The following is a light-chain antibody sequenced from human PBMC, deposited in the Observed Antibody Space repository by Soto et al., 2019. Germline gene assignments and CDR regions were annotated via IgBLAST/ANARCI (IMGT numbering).Light chain of an antibody. J-gene: IGKJ1*01. CDR3: QQRSNWPPMWT. V-gene: IGKV3-11*01. CDR2: DAS. CDR1: QSLLYSDGYNY. Sequence: EIVMTQSLLSLPLPPEERASISCRSSQSLLYSDGYNYLDWYQQKPGQAPRLLIYDASNRATGIPARFSGSSSGTDFTLTISSLEPEDFAVYYCQQRSNWPPMWTVGQWTKVEIK.